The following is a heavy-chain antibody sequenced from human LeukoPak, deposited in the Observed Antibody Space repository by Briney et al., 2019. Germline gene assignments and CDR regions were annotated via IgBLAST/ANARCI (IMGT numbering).Heavy chain of an antibody. CDR3: AREGGPFA. CDR2: INPNSGGT. J-gene: IGHJ5*02. Sequence: APVKVSCKASGYTFTAYSMHWVRQAPGQGLEWMGWINPNSGGTNYAQKFQGRVTMTRDTSITTAYMELSRLRSDDTAVYYCAREGGPFAWGQGTLVTVSS. D-gene: IGHD3-16*01. V-gene: IGHV1-2*02. CDR1: GYTFTAYS.